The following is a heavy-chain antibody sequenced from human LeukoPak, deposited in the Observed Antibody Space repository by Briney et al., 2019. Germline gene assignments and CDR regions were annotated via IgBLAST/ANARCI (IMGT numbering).Heavy chain of an antibody. D-gene: IGHD3-10*01. CDR1: GFTFSSYS. CDR3: ARDEVHYFDY. Sequence: GGSLRLSCAASGFTFSSYSMNWVRQAPGKGLEWVSYISSSSSTIYYADSVKGRFTISRDNAKNSLYLQMNSLRAEDTAVYYCARDEVHYFDYWGQGTLVTVSS. CDR2: ISSSSSTI. J-gene: IGHJ4*02. V-gene: IGHV3-48*01.